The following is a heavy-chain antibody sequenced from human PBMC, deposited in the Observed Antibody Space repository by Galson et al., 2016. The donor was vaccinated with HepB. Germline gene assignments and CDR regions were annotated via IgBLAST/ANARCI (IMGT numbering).Heavy chain of an antibody. V-gene: IGHV2-70*11. Sequence: PALVKPTQTLTLTCTFSGSSLRNLGVGVGWVRQPPGKALEWLARIDWDDDKYYSTSLKTRLTISKDTSKNQVVLRMTNMDPLDTATYFCARTKRYSGGYYYSDYGGQGTLVSVSS. D-gene: IGHD5-12*01. CDR2: IDWDDDK. CDR3: ARTKRYSGGYYYSDY. J-gene: IGHJ4*02. CDR1: GSSLRNLGVG.